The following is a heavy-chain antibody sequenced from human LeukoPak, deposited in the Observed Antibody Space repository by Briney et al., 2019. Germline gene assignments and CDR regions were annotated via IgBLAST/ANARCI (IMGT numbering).Heavy chain of an antibody. CDR3: TTPGGSGWHPLVY. Sequence: PGRSLRLSCAASGFIFSNYAMHWVRQAPDKGLEWVALISYDGSDKYYRDSVRGRFTVSRDNSGNTLYLQMNSLRPGDTAVYYCTTPGGSGWHPLVYWGQGTLVTVSS. V-gene: IGHV3-30*03. CDR2: ISYDGSDK. D-gene: IGHD6-19*01. J-gene: IGHJ4*02. CDR1: GFIFSNYA.